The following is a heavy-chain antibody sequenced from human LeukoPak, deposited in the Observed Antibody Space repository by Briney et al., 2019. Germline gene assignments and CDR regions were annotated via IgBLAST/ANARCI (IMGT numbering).Heavy chain of an antibody. CDR1: GFTFSSYN. Sequence: GGSLRLSCAASGFTFSSYNMNWVRQAPGKGLEWVSSITSSGTYTYYVDSVKGRFTISRDNAKNSLYLQMNSLRAEDTAVYYCARDPTPEDYWGQGTLVTASS. CDR2: ITSSGTYT. CDR3: ARDPTPEDY. J-gene: IGHJ4*02. V-gene: IGHV3-21*01.